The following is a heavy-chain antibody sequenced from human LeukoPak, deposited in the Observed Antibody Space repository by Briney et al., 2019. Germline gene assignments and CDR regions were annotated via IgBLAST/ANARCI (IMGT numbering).Heavy chain of an antibody. V-gene: IGHV4-59*01. CDR1: GGSISSYY. CDR2: IYYSGST. Sequence: SETLSLTCTVSGGSISSYYWSWIRQPPGKGLERIGYIYYSGSTNYNPSLKSRVTISVDTSKNQFSLKLSSVTAADTAVYYCARAPLLWFGDLETGINWFDPWGQGTLVTVSS. D-gene: IGHD3-10*01. CDR3: ARAPLLWFGDLETGINWFDP. J-gene: IGHJ5*02.